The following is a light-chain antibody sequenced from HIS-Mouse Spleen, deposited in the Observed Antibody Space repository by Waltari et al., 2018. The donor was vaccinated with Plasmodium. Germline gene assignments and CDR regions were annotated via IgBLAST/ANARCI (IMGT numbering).Light chain of an antibody. CDR1: QSVSSN. CDR2: GAS. Sequence: IVMTQSQATLSASPGERATSSCRASQSVSSNFAWYQQKPGQAPRLLIDGASTRATGIPARFSGSGSGTEFTLTISSMQSEDFAVYYCQQYNNWPPYTFGQGTKLEIK. V-gene: IGKV3-15*01. J-gene: IGKJ2*01. CDR3: QQYNNWPPYT.